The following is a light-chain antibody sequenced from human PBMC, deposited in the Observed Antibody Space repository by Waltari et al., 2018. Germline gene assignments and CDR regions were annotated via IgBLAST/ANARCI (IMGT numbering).Light chain of an antibody. Sequence: DIVLTQTPLSLSVTPGQPAPLSCKSSQSLLHSAGTTYLYWFLQTPGQPPQVLTYEGTNPFAGLPIMFSGSGAGTDFTLRSSRVGADDVGVYYCMQGIGLRTFGQGTKVEIK. V-gene: IGKV2D-29*01. CDR1: QSLLHSAGTTY. CDR3: MQGIGLRT. J-gene: IGKJ1*01. CDR2: EGT.